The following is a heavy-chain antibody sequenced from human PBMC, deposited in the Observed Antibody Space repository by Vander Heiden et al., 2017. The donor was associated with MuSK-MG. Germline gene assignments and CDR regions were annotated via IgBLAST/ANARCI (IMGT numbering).Heavy chain of an antibody. Sequence: VQLVESGGGVVQPGGSLRLSCAASGFSFSNYAMHWVRQEAGRGLEWVAFIRFDGSEIYYSDSAKGRFIVARDNSKNTLYLQMTSLRGDDTAVYYCAKELKSGDLTAFRFDCWGQGTLVTVSS. CDR2: IRFDGSEI. J-gene: IGHJ4*02. CDR3: AKELKSGDLTAFRFDC. V-gene: IGHV3-30*02. D-gene: IGHD2-21*01. CDR1: GFSFSNYA.